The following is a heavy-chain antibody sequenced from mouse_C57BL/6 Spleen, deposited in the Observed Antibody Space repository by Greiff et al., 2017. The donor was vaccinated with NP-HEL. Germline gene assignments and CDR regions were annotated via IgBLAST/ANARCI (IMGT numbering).Heavy chain of an antibody. Sequence: QVQLKESGAELVRPGASVTLSCKASGYTFTDYEMHWVKQTPVHGLEWIGAIDPETGGTAYNQKFKGKAILTADKSSSTAYMELRSLTSEDSAVYYCTLRQLFAYWGQGTLVTVSA. CDR2: IDPETGGT. CDR1: GYTFTDYE. CDR3: TLRQLFAY. D-gene: IGHD3-2*01. J-gene: IGHJ3*01. V-gene: IGHV1-15*01.